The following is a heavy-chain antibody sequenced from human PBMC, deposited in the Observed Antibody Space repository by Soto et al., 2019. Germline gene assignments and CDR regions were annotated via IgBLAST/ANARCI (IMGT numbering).Heavy chain of an antibody. CDR1: GFTFRSYA. D-gene: IGHD5-18*01. V-gene: IGHV3-23*01. CDR3: ASWPPKRAAAVDTAMVGLFDY. CDR2: ISRNGGST. J-gene: IGHJ4*02. Sequence: EVQLLESGGGLLQPGGSLRLSCAASGFTFRSYAMNWVRQAPGKGLEWVSGISRNGGSTYYADPVKGRFTISRDNSKNTLYLQMNSLRAEDTAVYYCASWPPKRAAAVDTAMVGLFDYWGQGTLVTVSS.